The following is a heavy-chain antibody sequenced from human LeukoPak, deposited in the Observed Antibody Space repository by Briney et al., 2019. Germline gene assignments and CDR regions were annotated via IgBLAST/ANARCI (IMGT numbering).Heavy chain of an antibody. CDR1: GFTFTTYG. V-gene: IGHV3-30*02. Sequence: GGSLRLSCAASGFTFTTYGMHWVRQAPGKGLEWVAFIRYDGSNKYYADSVKGRFTISRDNSKNTLYLQMNSLRTEDTAVYYCAKVKVAGNYYYYYMDAWGKGTTVTVSS. J-gene: IGHJ6*03. CDR3: AKVKVAGNYYYYYMDA. D-gene: IGHD2-15*01. CDR2: IRYDGSNK.